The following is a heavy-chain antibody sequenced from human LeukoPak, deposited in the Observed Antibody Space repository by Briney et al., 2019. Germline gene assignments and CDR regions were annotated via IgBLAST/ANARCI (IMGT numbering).Heavy chain of an antibody. CDR1: GGSISSGDYY. CDR2: IYYSGST. Sequence: SQTLSLTCTVSGGSISSGDYYWGWIRQPPGKGLEWIGSIYYSGSTYYNPSLKSRVTISVDTSKNQFSLKLSSVTAADTAVYYCARDLYDSSGYYHGWFDPWGQGTLVTVSS. D-gene: IGHD3-22*01. V-gene: IGHV4-39*07. J-gene: IGHJ5*02. CDR3: ARDLYDSSGYYHGWFDP.